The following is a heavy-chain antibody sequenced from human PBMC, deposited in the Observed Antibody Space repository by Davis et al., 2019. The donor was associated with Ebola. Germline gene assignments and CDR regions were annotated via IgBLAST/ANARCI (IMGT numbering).Heavy chain of an antibody. CDR1: GYTFTSYG. D-gene: IGHD2-8*02. Sequence: ASVKVSCKASGYTFTSYGISWVRQAPGQGLEWMGWISAYNGNTNYAQKLQGRVTMTTDTSTSTAYMELSSLKASDTAMYYCAGSGYYYYGMDVWGQGTTVTVSS. J-gene: IGHJ6*02. CDR3: AGSGYYYYGMDV. V-gene: IGHV1-18*01. CDR2: ISAYNGNT.